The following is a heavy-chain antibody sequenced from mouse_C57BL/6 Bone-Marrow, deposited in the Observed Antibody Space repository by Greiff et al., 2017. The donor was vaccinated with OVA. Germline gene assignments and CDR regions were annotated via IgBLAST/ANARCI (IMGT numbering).Heavy chain of an antibody. CDR2: ISSGSSTI. CDR3: ARDYYGSSYVTY. CDR1: GFTFSDYG. D-gene: IGHD1-1*01. J-gene: IGHJ3*01. Sequence: EVKLMESGGGLVKPGGSLKLSCAASGFTFSDYGMHWVRQAPEKGLEWVAYISSGSSTIYYAETVKGRFTISRDNAKNTLFLQMTSLRSEDTAMYYCARDYYGSSYVTYWGQGTLVTVSA. V-gene: IGHV5-17*01.